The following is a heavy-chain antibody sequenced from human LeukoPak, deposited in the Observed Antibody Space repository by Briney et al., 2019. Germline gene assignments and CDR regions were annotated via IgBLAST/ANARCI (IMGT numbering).Heavy chain of an antibody. CDR2: TYYRSKWYN. CDR3: ARAPPRITIFWD. CDR1: GDSVSSNSAA. J-gene: IGHJ4*02. V-gene: IGHV6-1*01. Sequence: SQTLSLTRAISGDSVSSNSAAWNWIRQSPSRGLEWLGRTYYRSKWYNDYAVSVESRITINPDTSKNQFSLQLNSVTPEDTAVYYCARAPPRITIFWDWGQGTLVTVSS. D-gene: IGHD3-3*01.